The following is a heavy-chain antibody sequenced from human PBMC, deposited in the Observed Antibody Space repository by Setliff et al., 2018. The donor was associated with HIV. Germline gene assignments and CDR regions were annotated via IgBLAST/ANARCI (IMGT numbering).Heavy chain of an antibody. CDR2: INSDGSII. CDR3: ARDRGYPDSFNI. V-gene: IGHV3-74*01. Sequence: GGPLRLSCVASGFTFGPFWMHWVRQAPGKGLEWVSYINSDGSIITYGESVKGRFTISRDNAKNTLYLQMNSLRAEDTAVYYCARDRGYPDSFNIWGQGTVVTVSS. J-gene: IGHJ3*02. D-gene: IGHD3-10*01. CDR1: GFTFGPFW.